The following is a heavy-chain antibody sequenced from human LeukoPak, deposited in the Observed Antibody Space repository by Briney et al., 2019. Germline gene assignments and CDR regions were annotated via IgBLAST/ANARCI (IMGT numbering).Heavy chain of an antibody. V-gene: IGHV4-34*01. Sequence: PSETLSLTCAVYGGSFSGYYWSWIRQPPGKGLEWIGEINHSGSTNYNPSLKSRATISVDTSKNQFSLKLSSVTAADTAVYCCATHSKVTGSDYWGQGTLVTVSS. D-gene: IGHD4-11*01. J-gene: IGHJ4*02. CDR3: ATHSKVTGSDY. CDR2: INHSGST. CDR1: GGSFSGYY.